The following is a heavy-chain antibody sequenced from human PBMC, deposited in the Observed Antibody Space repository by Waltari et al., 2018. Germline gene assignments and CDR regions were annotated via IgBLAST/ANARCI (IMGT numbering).Heavy chain of an antibody. CDR2: IYSGGST. V-gene: IGHV3-23*03. Sequence: EVQLLESGGGLVQPGGSLSLSCAASVFTFSSYAMSCVGQAPGKGLEWVSVIYSGGSTYYADSVKGRFTISRDNSKNTLYLQMNSLRAEDTAVYYCAKRYSYHYYYYYMDVWGKGTTVTVSS. J-gene: IGHJ6*03. CDR1: VFTFSSYA. D-gene: IGHD5-18*01. CDR3: AKRYSYHYYYYYMDV.